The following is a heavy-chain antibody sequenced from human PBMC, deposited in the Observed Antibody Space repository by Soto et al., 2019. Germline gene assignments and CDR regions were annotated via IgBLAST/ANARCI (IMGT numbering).Heavy chain of an antibody. D-gene: IGHD2-15*01. CDR1: GDSISSYY. J-gene: IGHJ3*02. CDR3: ARRRVVVVAATRGDALDI. CDR2: VYYSGST. V-gene: IGHV4-59*08. Sequence: SETLSLTCTVSGDSISSYYCTWIRQPPGQGLEWIGYVYYSGSTRYNPSLESRVTMSLDTSKNQFSLRLSSVTAADTAVYYCARRRVVVVAATRGDALDIWGQGTMVTVSS.